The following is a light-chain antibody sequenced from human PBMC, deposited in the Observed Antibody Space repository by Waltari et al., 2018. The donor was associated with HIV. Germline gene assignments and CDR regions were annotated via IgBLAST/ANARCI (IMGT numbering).Light chain of an antibody. V-gene: IGKV4-1*01. CDR3: QQYYNTPIT. Sequence: DIVMTQSPDSLAVSLGERATIKCRYSPNLVDYSNKRNYLGWYQQKPGQPPRLLIYGSSTRESGVPDRFNGSGSGTDFTLTISSLQAEDVAVYYCQQYYNTPITFGQGTRLAIK. CDR2: GSS. J-gene: IGKJ5*01. CDR1: PNLVDYSNKRNY.